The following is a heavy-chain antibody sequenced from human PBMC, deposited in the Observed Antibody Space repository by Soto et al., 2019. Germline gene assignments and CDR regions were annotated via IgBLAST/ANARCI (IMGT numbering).Heavy chain of an antibody. D-gene: IGHD6-6*01. CDR3: AREDSSSWGGYYGMDV. V-gene: IGHV4-59*01. CDR2: IYYSGST. Sequence: PSETLSLTCTVSGGSIGSYYWSWIRQPPGKGLEWIGYIYYSGSTNYNPSLKSRVTISVDTSKNQFSLKLSSVTAADTAVYYCAREDSSSWGGYYGMDVWGQGTTVTVSS. CDR1: GGSIGSYY. J-gene: IGHJ6*02.